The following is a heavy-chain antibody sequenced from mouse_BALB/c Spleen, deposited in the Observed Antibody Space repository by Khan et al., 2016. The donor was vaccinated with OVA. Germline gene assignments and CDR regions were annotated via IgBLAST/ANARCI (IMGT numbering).Heavy chain of an antibody. Sequence: QVQLKESGAELARPGASVKMSCKASGYTFTSYTIHWIKQRPGQGLVWIGYINPSSGYTNYNQKFKDKATLTADTSSTTAYMQLSSLTSDASAVYYCARDGAYYRNDGWFAYWGQGTLVTVSA. CDR1: GYTFTSYT. J-gene: IGHJ3*01. D-gene: IGHD2-14*01. CDR3: ARDGAYYRNDGWFAY. CDR2: INPSSGYT. V-gene: IGHV1-4*01.